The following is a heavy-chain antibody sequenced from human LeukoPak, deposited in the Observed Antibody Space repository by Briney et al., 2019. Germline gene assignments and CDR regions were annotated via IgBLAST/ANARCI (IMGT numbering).Heavy chain of an antibody. D-gene: IGHD6-13*01. CDR2: INPKNAGT. CDR1: GYTFTGHY. Sequence: ASVKVSCKASGYTFTGHYMHWVRQAPGQGLEWMGWINPKNAGTNFAQRFQGRVTMTRDTSISTVYMELSRLRSDDTALYYCARTLYIAAVPGGFDYWGQGTLITVSS. CDR3: ARTLYIAAVPGGFDY. V-gene: IGHV1-2*02. J-gene: IGHJ4*02.